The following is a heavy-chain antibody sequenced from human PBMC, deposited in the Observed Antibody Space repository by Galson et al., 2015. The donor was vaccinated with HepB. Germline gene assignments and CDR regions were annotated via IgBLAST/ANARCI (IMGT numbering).Heavy chain of an antibody. Sequence: SLRLSCAASGFTFSSYGMHWVRQAPGKGLEWVAVISYDGSNKYYADSVKGRFTISRDNSKNTLYLQMNSLRAEDTAVYYCAKGGKDIVVVVAAWEIDYWGQGTLVTVSS. CDR3: AKGGKDIVVVVAAWEIDY. CDR2: ISYDGSNK. D-gene: IGHD2-15*01. J-gene: IGHJ4*02. V-gene: IGHV3-30*18. CDR1: GFTFSSYG.